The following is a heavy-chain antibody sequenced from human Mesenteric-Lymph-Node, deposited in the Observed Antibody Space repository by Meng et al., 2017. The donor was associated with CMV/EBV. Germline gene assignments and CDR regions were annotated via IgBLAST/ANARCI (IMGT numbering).Heavy chain of an antibody. J-gene: IGHJ4*02. Sequence: ASVKVSCKASGYIFTDYYIHWIRQAPGQGLEWMGWINTKNGGTHYIQKFQGRVTMTRDTSITTVYMEISRLTSDDTAVYFCAIDAEFWGQGTQVTVSS. V-gene: IGHV1-2*02. D-gene: IGHD1-14*01. CDR3: AIDAEF. CDR2: INTKNGGT. CDR1: GYIFTDYY.